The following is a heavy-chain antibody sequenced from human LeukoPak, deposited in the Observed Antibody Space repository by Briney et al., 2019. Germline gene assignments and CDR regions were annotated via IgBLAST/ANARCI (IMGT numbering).Heavy chain of an antibody. J-gene: IGHJ5*02. CDR1: GYTFTGYY. V-gene: IGHV1-2*02. CDR2: INPNSGGT. D-gene: IGHD3-22*01. Sequence: ASVKVSCKASGYTFTGYYMHWVRQAPGQGLEWMGWINPNSGGTNYARKFQGRVTMTRDTSISTAYMELSRLRSDDTAVYYCARMNYYDSSGEDNWFDPWGQGTLVTVSS. CDR3: ARMNYYDSSGEDNWFDP.